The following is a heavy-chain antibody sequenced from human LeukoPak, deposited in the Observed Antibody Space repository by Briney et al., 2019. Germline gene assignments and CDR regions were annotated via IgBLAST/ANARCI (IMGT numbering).Heavy chain of an antibody. D-gene: IGHD2-2*01. CDR2: ISSNGGST. V-gene: IGHV3-64D*09. J-gene: IGHJ4*02. Sequence: PGGSLRLSCAASGFTFNIYAMNWVRQAPGQGLAYVSAISSNGGSTYYADSVKGRFTISRDNSKNTLYLQMSSLRAEDTAVYYCVRTYGYCSSTSCYVFDYWGQGTLVTVSS. CDR1: GFTFNIYA. CDR3: VRTYGYCSSTSCYVFDY.